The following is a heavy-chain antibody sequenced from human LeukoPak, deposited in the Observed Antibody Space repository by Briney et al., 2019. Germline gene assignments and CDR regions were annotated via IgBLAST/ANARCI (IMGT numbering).Heavy chain of an antibody. CDR3: ATLGYCTSISCYATDGGALDV. CDR2: IKSKKDGETT. J-gene: IGHJ3*01. Sequence: PGGSLRLSCAGSGFIFNNAWMSWVRQAPGKGLEWVGRIKSKKDGETTDYAAPVKGRFIVSRDDSKDTLYLQMNSLRVEDTGMYYWATLGYCTSISCYATDGGALDVWGQGTVVTVSS. CDR1: GFIFNNAW. D-gene: IGHD2-2*01. V-gene: IGHV3-15*05.